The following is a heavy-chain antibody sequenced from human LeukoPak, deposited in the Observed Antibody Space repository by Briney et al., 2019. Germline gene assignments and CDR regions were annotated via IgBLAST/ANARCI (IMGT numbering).Heavy chain of an antibody. V-gene: IGHV3-21*01. CDR1: GFTFSSYS. CDR3: ARVRRYGGITWEFDP. D-gene: IGHD3-16*01. Sequence: GGSLRLSCAASGFTFSSYSMNWVRQAPGKGLEWVSSISSSSSYIYYADSVKGRFTISRDNAKNSLYLQMNSLRAEDTAVYYCARVRRYGGITWEFDPWGQGTLVTVSS. J-gene: IGHJ5*02. CDR2: ISSSSSYI.